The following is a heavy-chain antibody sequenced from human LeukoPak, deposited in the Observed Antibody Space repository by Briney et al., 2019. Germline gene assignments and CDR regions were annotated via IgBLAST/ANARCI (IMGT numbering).Heavy chain of an antibody. V-gene: IGHV1-69*02. Sequence: SVKVSCKASGGTFSSYTISWVRQAPGQGLEWMGRIIPILGIANYARKFQGRVTITADKSTSTAYMELSSLRSEDTAVYYCVTAMVRGEYYYYGMDVWGQGTTVTVSS. CDR1: GGTFSSYT. D-gene: IGHD5-18*01. CDR3: VTAMVRGEYYYYGMDV. J-gene: IGHJ6*02. CDR2: IIPILGIA.